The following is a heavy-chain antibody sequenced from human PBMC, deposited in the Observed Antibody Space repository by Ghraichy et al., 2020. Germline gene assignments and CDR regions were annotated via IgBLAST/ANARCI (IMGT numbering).Heavy chain of an antibody. CDR3: ARGSRVVRFYYYDGMDV. J-gene: IGHJ6*02. CDR1: GFTCSSDN. V-gene: IGHV3-48*02. CDR2: ITSSSRSI. D-gene: IGHD4-23*01. Sequence: GGSLRLSCVGSGFTCSSDNMNWVRQSPGKGLEWLSYITSSSRSIFYADSVKGRFTISRDNAQNSLYLQMNSLRDEDTAVYYCARGSRVVRFYYYDGMDVWGQGTTVTVSS.